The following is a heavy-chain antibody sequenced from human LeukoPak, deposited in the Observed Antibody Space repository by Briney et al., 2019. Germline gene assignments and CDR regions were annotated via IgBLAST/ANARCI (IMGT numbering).Heavy chain of an antibody. CDR3: ARTRIVATTAGAFDI. CDR1: GGSISSSSYY. D-gene: IGHD5-12*01. V-gene: IGHV4-39*01. J-gene: IGHJ3*02. CDR2: IYYSGST. Sequence: PSETLSLTCTVSGGSISSSSYYWGWIRQPPGKGLEWIGSIYYSGSTYYNPSLKSRVTISVDTSKNQFSLKLSSVTAADTAVYYCARTRIVATTAGAFDIWGQGTMVTVSS.